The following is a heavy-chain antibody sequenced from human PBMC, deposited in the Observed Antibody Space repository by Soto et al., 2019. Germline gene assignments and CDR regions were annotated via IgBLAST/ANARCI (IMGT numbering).Heavy chain of an antibody. CDR2: IYYSGST. Sequence: SETLSLTCTVSGDSLSGYYWSWIRQTQGKGLEWIGYIYYSGSTNYNPSLTSRVTISVDTSKNQFSLKLSSVTAADTAVYYCARHRYSYGVYYFDYWGQGTLVTVSS. J-gene: IGHJ4*02. CDR1: GDSLSGYY. D-gene: IGHD5-18*01. CDR3: ARHRYSYGVYYFDY. V-gene: IGHV4-59*08.